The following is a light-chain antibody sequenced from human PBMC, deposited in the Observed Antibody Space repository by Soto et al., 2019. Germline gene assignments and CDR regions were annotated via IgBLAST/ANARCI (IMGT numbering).Light chain of an antibody. CDR1: QRVTSSC. Sequence: EIVLTQSPGTLSLSPGERATLSCRASQRVTSSCLAWYQQKPGQAPRLLIYATSNRATGIPDRFSGSGSGTDFTLSISSLEPEDFAVYYCQHYAYGSSPPVTFGGGTKVEI. CDR2: ATS. J-gene: IGKJ4*01. V-gene: IGKV3-20*01. CDR3: QHYAYGSSPPVT.